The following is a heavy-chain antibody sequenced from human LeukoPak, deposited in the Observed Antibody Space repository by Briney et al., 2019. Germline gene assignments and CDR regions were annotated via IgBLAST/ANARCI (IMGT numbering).Heavy chain of an antibody. J-gene: IGHJ6*03. CDR3: ARGLYSYGFNYYYYMDV. D-gene: IGHD5-18*01. V-gene: IGHV1-2*02. CDR2: INPNSGGT. CDR1: GGTFSSYA. Sequence: ASVKVSCKASGGTFSSYAISWVRQAPGQGLEWMGWINPNSGGTNYAQKFQGRVTMTRDTSISTAYMELSRLRSDDTAVYYCARGLYSYGFNYYYYMDVWGKGTTVTVSS.